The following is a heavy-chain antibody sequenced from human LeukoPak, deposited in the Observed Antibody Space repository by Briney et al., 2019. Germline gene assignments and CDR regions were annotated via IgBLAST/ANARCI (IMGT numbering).Heavy chain of an antibody. V-gene: IGHV5-51*04. J-gene: IGHJ4*02. CDR2: FYPGESDQ. CDR3: ARGLEGMRGSYVDC. CDR1: GYSFTIYW. D-gene: IGHD3-16*01. Sequence: GESRKTSCRGSGYSFTIYWIAWVGQMPGKGLEWRGSFYPGESDQRYSRSFQGQAPFSAEQPISSAYLAWRSLKAWDRAMFYGARGLEGMRGSYVDCWGERTLVTDCS.